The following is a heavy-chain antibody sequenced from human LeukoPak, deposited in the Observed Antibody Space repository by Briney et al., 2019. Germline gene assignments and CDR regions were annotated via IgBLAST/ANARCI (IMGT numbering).Heavy chain of an antibody. CDR3: ARVWFGEFDAFDI. D-gene: IGHD3-10*01. CDR1: GYTFTSYG. Sequence: VASVKVSCKASGYTFTSYGISWVRQAPGQGLEWMGIINPSGGSTSYAQKFQGRVTMTRDTSTSTVYMELSSLRSEDTAVYYCARVWFGEFDAFDIWGQGTMVTVSS. V-gene: IGHV1-46*01. J-gene: IGHJ3*02. CDR2: INPSGGST.